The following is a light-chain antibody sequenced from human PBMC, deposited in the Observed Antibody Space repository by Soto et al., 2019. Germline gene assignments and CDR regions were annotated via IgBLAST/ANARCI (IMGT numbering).Light chain of an antibody. J-gene: IGKJ2*01. CDR2: AAS. V-gene: IGKV3-11*01. Sequence: ETILTQSPATLSLSPGEGATLSCRASQSVSSSLAWYQQKPGQAPRLLIYAASIRATGIPARFSGSGSGTDFTLTISSLEPEAFAIYYCQQRSNWPGAFGQGTKLEIK. CDR1: QSVSSS. CDR3: QQRSNWPGA.